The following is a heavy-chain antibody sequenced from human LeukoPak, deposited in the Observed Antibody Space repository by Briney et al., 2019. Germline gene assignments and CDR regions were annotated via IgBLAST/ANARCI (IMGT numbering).Heavy chain of an antibody. V-gene: IGHV3-48*03. Sequence: GGSLRLSCAASGFAFSSYEMNWVRQAPGKGLEWVSYISSSGSTIYYADSVKGRSTISRDNAKNSLYLQMNSLRAEDTAVYYCAELGITMIGGVWGKGTTVTISS. CDR2: ISSSGSTI. J-gene: IGHJ6*04. CDR1: GFAFSSYE. CDR3: AELGITMIGGV. D-gene: IGHD3-10*02.